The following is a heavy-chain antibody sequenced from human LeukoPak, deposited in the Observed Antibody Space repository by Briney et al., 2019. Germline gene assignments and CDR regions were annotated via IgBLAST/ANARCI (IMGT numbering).Heavy chain of an antibody. J-gene: IGHJ4*02. V-gene: IGHV1-8*01. CDR1: GYTFTSYD. CDR3: ARDPVDHYYDSSGYYYFDY. Sequence: ASVKVSCKASGYTFTSYDINWVRQATGQGLEWMGWMNPNSGNTGYAQKFQGRVTMTRNTSISTAYMELRSLRSDDTAVYYCARDPVDHYYDSSGYYYFDYWGQGTLVTVSS. D-gene: IGHD3-22*01. CDR2: MNPNSGNT.